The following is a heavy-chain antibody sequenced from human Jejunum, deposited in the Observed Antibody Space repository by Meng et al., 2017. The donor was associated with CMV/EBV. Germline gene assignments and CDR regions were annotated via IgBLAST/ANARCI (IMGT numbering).Heavy chain of an antibody. Sequence: CKASGYTFPTYVIHWVRQAPGQRPEWIGYINTGRGNPYYSEKFQGRLTITRDTSATTAYMELSSLPSEDTAVYYCARGVFGGYDFYYWGQGTLVTVSS. D-gene: IGHD5-12*01. V-gene: IGHV1-3*04. CDR2: INTGRGNP. CDR3: ARGVFGGYDFYY. J-gene: IGHJ4*02. CDR1: GYTFPTYV.